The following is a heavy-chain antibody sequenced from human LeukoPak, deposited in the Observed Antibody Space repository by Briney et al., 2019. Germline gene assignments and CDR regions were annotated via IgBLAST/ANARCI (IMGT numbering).Heavy chain of an antibody. CDR2: INAYNGNT. V-gene: IGHV1-18*01. CDR1: GYTFTSYG. D-gene: IGHD3-10*01. Sequence: ASVKVSCKASGYTFTSYGISWVRQAPGQGLEWMGWINAYNGNTNYAQKLQGRVTMTTDTSTSTAYMELRSLRSDDTAVYYCARRYGSGSSGTFDYWGQGTLVTVSS. CDR3: ARRYGSGSSGTFDY. J-gene: IGHJ4*02.